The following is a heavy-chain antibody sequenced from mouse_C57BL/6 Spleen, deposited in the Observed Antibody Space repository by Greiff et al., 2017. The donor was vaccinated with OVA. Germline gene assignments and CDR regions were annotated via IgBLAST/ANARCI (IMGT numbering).Heavy chain of an antibody. D-gene: IGHD1-1*01. CDR2: INPSTGGT. V-gene: IGHV1-42*01. CDR1: GYSFTGYY. J-gene: IGHJ3*01. CDR3: APDGPYYGSSPFAY. Sequence: EVQLQQSGPELVKPGASVKISCKASGYSFTGYYMNWVKQSPEKSLEWIGEINPSTGGTTYNQKFKAKATLTVDKSSSTAYMQLKSLTSENSAVDYCAPDGPYYGSSPFAYWGQGTLVTVSA.